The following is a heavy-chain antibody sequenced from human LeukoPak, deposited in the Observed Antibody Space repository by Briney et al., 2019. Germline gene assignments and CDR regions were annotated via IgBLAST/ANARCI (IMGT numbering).Heavy chain of an antibody. CDR3: ARGSSGSFDY. Sequence: PGGSLRLSCAATGFTFSSYWMIWVRQAPGKGLEWVANIKPDGSETSYVDSVKGRFTISRDNAKNSLYLQMNSLRAEDTALYYCARGSSGSFDYWGQGTLGTVSS. CDR1: GFTFSSYW. J-gene: IGHJ4*02. CDR2: IKPDGSET. V-gene: IGHV3-7*04. D-gene: IGHD6-25*01.